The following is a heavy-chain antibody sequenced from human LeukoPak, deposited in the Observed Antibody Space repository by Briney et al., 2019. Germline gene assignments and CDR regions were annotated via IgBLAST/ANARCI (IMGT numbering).Heavy chain of an antibody. Sequence: KSSETLSLTCAVYGGSFSGYYWSWIRQPPGKGLEWIGEINHSGSTNYNPSLKSRVTISVDTSKSQFSLKLSSVTAADTAVYYCARAKAHSYYDSSGYSHWGQGTLVTVSS. J-gene: IGHJ4*02. CDR1: GGSFSGYY. CDR3: ARAKAHSYYDSSGYSH. CDR2: INHSGST. V-gene: IGHV4-34*01. D-gene: IGHD3-22*01.